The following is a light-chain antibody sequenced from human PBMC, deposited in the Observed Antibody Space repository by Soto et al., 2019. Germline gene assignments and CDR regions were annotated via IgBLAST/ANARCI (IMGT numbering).Light chain of an antibody. J-gene: IGLJ2*01. CDR2: SNN. CDR1: SSNSGSNT. V-gene: IGLV1-44*01. Sequence: QSVLTQPPSASGTPGQRVTISCSGSSSNSGSNTVNWYQQLPGTAPKLLSYSNNQRPSGGPGRFSGAKAGTSASLAISGLQSEDEADYYCAAWDDSRNGVVFGGGTQRTVL. CDR3: AAWDDSRNGVV.